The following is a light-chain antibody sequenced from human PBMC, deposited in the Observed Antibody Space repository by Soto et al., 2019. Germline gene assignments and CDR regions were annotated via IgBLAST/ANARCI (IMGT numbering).Light chain of an antibody. Sequence: EVVLTQSPATLSVSPGERTTLSCRASQSVGSDLAWYQQKRGQAPRLLIYGASTRAAGVPARFGGSGSGTDFTLTISSLQSEDFAVYYCHQYNNWPPLTFVGGTKVEIK. CDR1: QSVGSD. J-gene: IGKJ4*01. CDR2: GAS. V-gene: IGKV3-15*01. CDR3: HQYNNWPPLT.